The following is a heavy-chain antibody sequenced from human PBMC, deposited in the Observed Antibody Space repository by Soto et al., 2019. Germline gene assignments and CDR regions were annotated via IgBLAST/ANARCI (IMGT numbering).Heavy chain of an antibody. Sequence: PSETLSLTCAVSGYSIGSGYYWAWIRQSPGKGLEWIESIYHAGSVYYNPSLNGRVALSTDTSKNHFSLKLTSVTAADTAVYYCARTFDYYGMDVWGQGTTVTVYS. CDR3: ARTFDYYGMDV. CDR1: GYSIGSGYY. CDR2: IYHAGSV. J-gene: IGHJ6*02. V-gene: IGHV4-38-2*01.